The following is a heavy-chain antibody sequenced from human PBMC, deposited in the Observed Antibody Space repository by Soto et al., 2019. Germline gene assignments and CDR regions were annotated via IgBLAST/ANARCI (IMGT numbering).Heavy chain of an antibody. CDR3: AKDGITLVRGFLMLNY. D-gene: IGHD3-10*01. CDR2: INTGNGNT. J-gene: IGHJ4*02. Sequence: QVQLVQSGAEVKKPGASVKVSCKASGYSFTNYALHWVRQAPGQRPEWMGWINTGNGNTKYSQHFQGRVTITRDTPASSAYMELNSLRAEATAVYYCAKDGITLVRGFLMLNYWGEGTLVTVSS. V-gene: IGHV1-3*04. CDR1: GYSFTNYA.